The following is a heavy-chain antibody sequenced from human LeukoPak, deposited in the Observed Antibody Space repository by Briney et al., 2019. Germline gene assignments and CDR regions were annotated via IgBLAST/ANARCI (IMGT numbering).Heavy chain of an antibody. CDR1: GGSISSYY. Sequence: SETLSLTCTVSGGSISSYYWSWIRQPPGKGLEWIGEINHSGSTNYNPSLKSRVTISVDTSKNQFSLKLSSVTAADTAVYYCARGYGDYISAPDYWGQGTLVTVSS. D-gene: IGHD4-17*01. CDR2: INHSGST. CDR3: ARGYGDYISAPDY. J-gene: IGHJ4*02. V-gene: IGHV4-34*01.